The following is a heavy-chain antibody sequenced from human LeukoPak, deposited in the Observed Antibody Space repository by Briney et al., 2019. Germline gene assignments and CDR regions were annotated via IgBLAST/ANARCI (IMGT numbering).Heavy chain of an antibody. CDR2: ISSSSSYI. Sequence: GGSLRLPCAASGFTFSSYSMNWVRQAPGKGLEWVSSISSSSSYIYYADSVKGRFTISRDNAKNSLYLQMNSLRAEDTAVYYCARVGGCSSTSCYEVWFDPWGQGTLVTVSS. CDR3: ARVGGCSSTSCYEVWFDP. J-gene: IGHJ5*02. V-gene: IGHV3-21*01. CDR1: GFTFSSYS. D-gene: IGHD2-2*01.